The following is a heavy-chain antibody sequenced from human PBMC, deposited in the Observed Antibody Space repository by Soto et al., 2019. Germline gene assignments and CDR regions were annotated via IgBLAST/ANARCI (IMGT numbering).Heavy chain of an antibody. CDR2: IYYSGST. J-gene: IGHJ6*04. CDR3: GRFGLVAGTLGSYYYYGMDV. D-gene: IGHD3-3*01. V-gene: IGHV4-61*01. Sequence: QVQLQESRPGLVKPSETLSLTCTVSGGSVSSGSYYWSWLRQPPGKGLKWIGHIYYSGSTNYNPSLKSGVSRSVAAPKNLFALKLRSVAAADAAVYYCGRFGLVAGTLGSYYYYGMDVWGEGTTVTVSS. CDR1: GGSVSSGSYY.